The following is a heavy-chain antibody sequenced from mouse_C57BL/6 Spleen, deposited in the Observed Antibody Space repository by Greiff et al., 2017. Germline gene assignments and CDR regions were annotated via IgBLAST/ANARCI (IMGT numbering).Heavy chain of an antibody. CDR3: TLYGNYVDY. CDR2: IRLKSDNYAT. V-gene: IGHV6-3*01. Sequence: EVQLVESGGGLVQPGGSMKLSCVASGFTFSNYWMNWVRQSPEKGLEWVAQIRLKSDNYATHYAVSVQGRFTISRDDSNSSVYLQMNNLRAEDTGIYYCTLYGNYVDYWGKGTTLTVSS. CDR1: GFTFSNYW. J-gene: IGHJ2*01. D-gene: IGHD2-1*01.